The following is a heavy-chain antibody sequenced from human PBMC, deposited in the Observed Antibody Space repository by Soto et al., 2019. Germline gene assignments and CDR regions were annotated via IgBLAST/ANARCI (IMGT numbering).Heavy chain of an antibody. CDR1: GGTFSSYA. J-gene: IGHJ6*02. D-gene: IGHD5-18*01. Sequence: QVQLVQSGAEVKKPGSSVKVSCKASGGTFSSYAISWVRQAPGQGLEWMGGIIPIFGTANYAQKFQGRVTITADESTSTAYMELSSLRSKDTAVYYCARGEWIQLWFPYYYYGMDVWGQGTTVTVSS. V-gene: IGHV1-69*01. CDR2: IIPIFGTA. CDR3: ARGEWIQLWFPYYYYGMDV.